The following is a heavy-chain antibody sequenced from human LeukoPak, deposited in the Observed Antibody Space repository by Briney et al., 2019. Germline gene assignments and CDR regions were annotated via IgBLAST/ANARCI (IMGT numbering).Heavy chain of an antibody. D-gene: IGHD6-13*01. CDR2: IYYSGST. J-gene: IGHJ4*02. CDR1: GGSISSYY. Sequence: SGTLSLTCTVSGGSISSYYWSWIRQPPGKGLEWIGYIYYSGSTKYNPSLRSRVTISADTSKNQFSLKLSSVTAADTAVYYCARHLRGEQQLSGFDYWGQGTPVTVPS. V-gene: IGHV4-59*08. CDR3: ARHLRGEQQLSGFDY.